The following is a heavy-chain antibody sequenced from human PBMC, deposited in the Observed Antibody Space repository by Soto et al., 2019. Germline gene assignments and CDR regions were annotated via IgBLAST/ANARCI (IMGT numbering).Heavy chain of an antibody. V-gene: IGHV4-4*07. CDR1: GGSISSYY. J-gene: IGHJ4*02. CDR3: ERSRADSSGYAFDY. Sequence: PSETLSLTCTVSGGSISSYYWSWIRQPAGKGLEWIGRIYTSGSTNYNPSLKSRVTMSVDTSKNQFSLKLSSVTAADTAVYYCERSRADSSGYAFDYWGQGTLATVSS. D-gene: IGHD3-22*01. CDR2: IYTSGST.